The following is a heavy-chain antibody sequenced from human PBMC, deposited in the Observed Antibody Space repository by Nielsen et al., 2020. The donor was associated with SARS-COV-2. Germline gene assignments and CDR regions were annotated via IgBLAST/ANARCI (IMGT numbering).Heavy chain of an antibody. Sequence: GESLKISCAASGFTFSNAWMSWVRQAPGKGLEWVGRIKSKTDGGTTDYAAPVKGRFTISRDDSKNTLYLQMNSLKTEDTAVYYCTTDPIRRYSSSWYEDYGGQGTLVTVSS. CDR3: TTDPIRRYSSSWYEDY. CDR1: GFTFSNAW. V-gene: IGHV3-15*01. CDR2: IKSKTDGGTT. D-gene: IGHD6-13*01. J-gene: IGHJ4*02.